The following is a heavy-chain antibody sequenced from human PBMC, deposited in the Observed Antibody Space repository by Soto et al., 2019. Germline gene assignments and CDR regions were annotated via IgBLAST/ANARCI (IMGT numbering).Heavy chain of an antibody. J-gene: IGHJ4*02. CDR3: ARGRIAARPLEY. CDR1: GYTFTGYG. V-gene: IGHV1-18*04. D-gene: IGHD6-6*01. CDR2: ISAYNGNT. Sequence: SVKVSCKAPGYTFTGYGISWVRQAPGQGLEWMGWISAYNGNTNYAHKLQGRVTMTTDTSTSTAYMELRSLRSDDTAVYYCARGRIAARPLEYWGQGTLVTVSA.